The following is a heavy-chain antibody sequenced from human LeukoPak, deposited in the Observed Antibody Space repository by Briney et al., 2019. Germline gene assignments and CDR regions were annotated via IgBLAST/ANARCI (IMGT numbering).Heavy chain of an antibody. V-gene: IGHV3-21*01. Sequence: GGSLRLSCAASGFTFSSYSMNWVRQAPGKGLEWVSSISSSSSYIYYADSVKGRFTISTDNAKNSLYLQMNSLRAEDTAVYYCGRGRFREGGYYFDDWGQGTLVTVSS. J-gene: IGHJ4*02. D-gene: IGHD3-10*01. CDR1: GFTFSSYS. CDR3: GRGRFREGGYYFDD. CDR2: ISSSSSYI.